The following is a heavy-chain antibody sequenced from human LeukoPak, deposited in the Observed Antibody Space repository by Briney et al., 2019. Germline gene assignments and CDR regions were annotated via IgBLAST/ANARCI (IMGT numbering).Heavy chain of an antibody. D-gene: IGHD7-27*01. CDR3: AKGSNWGSGYYFDF. J-gene: IGHJ4*02. Sequence: GGSLRLSCAASGFTFSSYVMGWVRQAPGKGLEWVSSITSSGSTTYYADSVKGRFTISRDNSENTLYLQMSSLRADETALYYCAKGSNWGSGYYFDFWGQGTLVTVSS. CDR2: ITSSGSTT. V-gene: IGHV3-23*01. CDR1: GFTFSSYV.